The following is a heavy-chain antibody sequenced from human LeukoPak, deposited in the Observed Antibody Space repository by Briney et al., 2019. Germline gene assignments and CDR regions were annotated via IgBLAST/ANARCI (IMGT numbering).Heavy chain of an antibody. CDR2: IYYSGST. V-gene: IGHV4-39*07. CDR3: ARGYSSSWSYFDY. J-gene: IGHJ4*02. CDR1: GGSISSSSYY. D-gene: IGHD6-13*01. Sequence: SETLSLTCTVSGGSISSSSYYWGWIRQPPGKGLEWIGSIYYSGSTNYNPSLKSRVTISVDTSKNQFSLKLSSVTAADTAVYYCARGYSSSWSYFDYWGQGTLVTVSS.